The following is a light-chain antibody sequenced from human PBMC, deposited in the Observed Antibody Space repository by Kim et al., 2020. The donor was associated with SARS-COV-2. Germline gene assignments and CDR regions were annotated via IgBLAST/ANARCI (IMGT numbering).Light chain of an antibody. CDR2: DAY. CDR3: EQRTSWPNT. Sequence: SLTPGERATLSCKASQRVGTNLAWYQQKPGQAPRLLIYDAYSRATGSPPRFSGSGSGTDFTHNNSRLEREDFALYYCEQRTSWPNTCGKGTERE. V-gene: IGKV3-11*01. CDR1: QRVGTN. J-gene: IGKJ2*01.